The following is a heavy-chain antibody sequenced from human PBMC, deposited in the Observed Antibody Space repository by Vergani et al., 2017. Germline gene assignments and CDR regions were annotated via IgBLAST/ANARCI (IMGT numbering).Heavy chain of an antibody. CDR1: GFTFSSYG. CDR2: IRYDGSNK. D-gene: IGHD5-12*01. J-gene: IGHJ4*02. V-gene: IGHV3-30*02. Sequence: VQLVESGGGLVQPGGSLRLSCAASGFTFSSYGMHWVRQAPGKGLEWVAFIRYDGSNKYYADSVKGRFTISRDNSKNTLYLQMNSLRAEDTAVYYCARDETGYSGYDIVLDYWGQGTLVTVSS. CDR3: ARDETGYSGYDIVLDY.